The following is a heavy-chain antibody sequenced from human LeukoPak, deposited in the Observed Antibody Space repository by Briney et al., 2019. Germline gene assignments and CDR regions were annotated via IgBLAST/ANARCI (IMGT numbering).Heavy chain of an antibody. V-gene: IGHV4-4*07. J-gene: IGHJ4*02. D-gene: IGHD4-17*01. Sequence: SETLSLTCTVSSGSISSYYWSCIRQRAGKGLEWIGRILTSGSTNYNPSLQSRVTMSVDTSKIQFSLKLNSMTAADTAVYYCAREFSYGSNGRGFDYWGEGTLVTVSS. CDR3: AREFSYGSNGRGFDY. CDR1: SGSISSYY. CDR2: ILTSGST.